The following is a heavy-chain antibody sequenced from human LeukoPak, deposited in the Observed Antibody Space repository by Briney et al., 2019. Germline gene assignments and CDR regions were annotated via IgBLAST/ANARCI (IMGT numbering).Heavy chain of an antibody. CDR2: IYYSGTT. CDR1: GGSISSSSYY. CDR3: ARDLSPGGSGQPQHY. J-gene: IGHJ4*02. D-gene: IGHD3-10*01. V-gene: IGHV4-39*07. Sequence: SETLSLTCTVSGGSISSSSYYWGWIRQPPGKGLEWIGSIYYSGTTYYNPSLKSRVTISVDTSKKQFSLNLSSVTAADTAVYYCARDLSPGGSGQPQHYWGQGTLVTVSS.